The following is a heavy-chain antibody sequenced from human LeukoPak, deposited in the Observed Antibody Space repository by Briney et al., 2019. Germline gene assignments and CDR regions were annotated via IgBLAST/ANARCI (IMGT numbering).Heavy chain of an antibody. D-gene: IGHD1-26*01. CDR3: AKAGSIRFDY. J-gene: IGHJ4*02. CDR2: IRYDGSDK. V-gene: IGHV3-30*02. Sequence: GGSLRLSCAASGFTFSSYGLHWVRQAPGKGLEWVAFIRYDGSDKYYADSVKGRFTISRDNSKNTLYLQMNSLRAEDTAVSYCAKAGSIRFDYWGQGTLVTVSS. CDR1: GFTFSSYG.